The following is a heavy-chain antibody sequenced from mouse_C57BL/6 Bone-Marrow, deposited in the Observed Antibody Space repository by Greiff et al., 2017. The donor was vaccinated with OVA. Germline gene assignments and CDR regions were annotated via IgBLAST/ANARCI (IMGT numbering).Heavy chain of an antibody. CDR1: GFTFSDYY. J-gene: IGHJ4*01. CDR2: ISNGGGST. CDR3: AREVTGYYYAMDY. V-gene: IGHV5-12*01. D-gene: IGHD2-2*01. Sequence: EVKLEESGGGLVQPGGSLKLSCAASGFTFSDYYMYWVRQTPEKRLEWVAYISNGGGSTYYPDTVKGRFTISRDNAKNTLYLQMSRLKSEDTAMYYGAREVTGYYYAMDYWGQGTSVTVSS.